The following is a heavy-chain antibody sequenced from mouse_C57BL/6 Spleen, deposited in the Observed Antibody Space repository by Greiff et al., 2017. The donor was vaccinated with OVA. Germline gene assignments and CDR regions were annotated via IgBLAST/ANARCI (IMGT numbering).Heavy chain of an antibody. CDR2: ISSGSSTI. D-gene: IGHD1-1*01. J-gene: IGHJ4*01. CDR3: ATIYYSSSSYAMDY. CDR1: GFTFSDYG. V-gene: IGHV5-17*01. Sequence: EVHLVESGGGLVKPGGSLKLSCAASGFTFSDYGMHWVRQAPEKGLEWVAYISSGSSTIYYADTVKGRFTISRDNAKNTLFLQMTSLRSEDTAMYYCATIYYSSSSYAMDYWGQGTSVTVSS.